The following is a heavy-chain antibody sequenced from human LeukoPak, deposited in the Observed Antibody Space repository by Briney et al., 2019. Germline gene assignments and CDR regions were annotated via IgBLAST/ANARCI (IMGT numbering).Heavy chain of an antibody. CDR2: INHSGST. Sequence: PSETLSLTCAVYGGSFSGYYWSWIRQPPGKGLEWIGEINHSGSTNYNPSLESRVTISVDTSKNQFSLKLSSVTAADTAVYYCARGVLLWFGELSPRYWFDPWGQGTLVTVSS. J-gene: IGHJ5*02. CDR3: ARGVLLWFGELSPRYWFDP. CDR1: GGSFSGYY. V-gene: IGHV4-34*01. D-gene: IGHD3-10*01.